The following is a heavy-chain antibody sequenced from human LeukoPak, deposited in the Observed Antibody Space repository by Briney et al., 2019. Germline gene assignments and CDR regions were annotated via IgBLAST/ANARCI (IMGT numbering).Heavy chain of an antibody. CDR1: GFTFSNYA. CDR2: ISGSGGNT. Sequence: RGGSLRLSCAASGFTFSNYAMNWVRQAPGKGLEWVSIISGSGGNTYYTDSVKGWFTISSDNSKNTLYLQMSSLRVDDTAVYYCAALPRVRGVLGYWGQGTLVTVSS. CDR3: AALPRVRGVLGY. D-gene: IGHD3-10*01. V-gene: IGHV3-23*01. J-gene: IGHJ4*02.